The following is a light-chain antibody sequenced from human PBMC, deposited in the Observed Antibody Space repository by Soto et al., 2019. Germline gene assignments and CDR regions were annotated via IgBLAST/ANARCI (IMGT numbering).Light chain of an antibody. CDR1: QTISTY. Sequence: DIQMTQSPSSLSASVGDRVTITCRSSQTISTYLHWFHQKPGKAPNLLIYDASSLQTGVPSRFSGSGSGTDFTLTISSLQPEDFGTYYCQQTFSNFVSFGGGTKVEMK. V-gene: IGKV1-39*01. CDR2: DAS. J-gene: IGKJ4*01. CDR3: QQTFSNFVS.